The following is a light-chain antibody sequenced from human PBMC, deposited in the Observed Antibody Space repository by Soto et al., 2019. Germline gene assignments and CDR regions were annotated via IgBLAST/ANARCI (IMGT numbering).Light chain of an antibody. J-gene: IGKJ2*01. CDR1: QSISSY. CDR2: AAS. V-gene: IGKV1-39*01. Sequence: DIQMTQSPSSLSASVGDRVTITCRASQSISSYLNWYQQKPGKAPNLLIYAASSLQSGVPSRFSGSGSGTDFTLTISSLQPEDFATYYCQQSYSTPPAYTFGQGTKLEIK. CDR3: QQSYSTPPAYT.